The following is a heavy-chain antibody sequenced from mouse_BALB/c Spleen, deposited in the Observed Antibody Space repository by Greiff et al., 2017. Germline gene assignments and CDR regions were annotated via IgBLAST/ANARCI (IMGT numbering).Heavy chain of an antibody. D-gene: IGHD1-1*01. CDR2: ISSGGST. J-gene: IGHJ3*01. CDR3: ARDYYGSSPRWFAY. CDR1: GFTFSSYA. V-gene: IGHV5-6-5*01. Sequence: EVKVEESGGGLVKPGGSLKLSCAASGFTFSSYAMSWVRQTPEKRLEWVASISSGGSTYYPDSVKGRFTISRDNARNILYLQMSSLRSEDTAMYYCARDYYGSSPRWFAYWGQGTLVTVSA.